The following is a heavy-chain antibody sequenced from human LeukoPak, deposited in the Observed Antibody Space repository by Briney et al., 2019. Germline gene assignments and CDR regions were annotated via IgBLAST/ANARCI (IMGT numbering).Heavy chain of an antibody. Sequence: GGSLRLSCSASGFTFSNYAMHWVRQAPGKGLEYVSAISSNGGSTYYADSVKGRFTISRDNSKNTPYLQMSSLRAEDTAVYYSVKDLMGGSYVSVDWGQGTLVTISS. CDR2: ISSNGGST. CDR1: GFTFSNYA. J-gene: IGHJ4*02. D-gene: IGHD1-26*01. V-gene: IGHV3-64D*06. CDR3: VKDLMGGSYVSVD.